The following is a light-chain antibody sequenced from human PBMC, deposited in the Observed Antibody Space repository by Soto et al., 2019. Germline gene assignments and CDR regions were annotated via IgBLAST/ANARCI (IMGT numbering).Light chain of an antibody. V-gene: IGKV3-15*01. CDR1: QSVRTK. CDR2: GAS. Sequence: EIVLTQSPATLSVSPGAGATLSCRASQSVRTKLAWYQQKAGQAPRLLIYGASTRASGVSDRFSGSGSGTEYTLTISRLQSEDFAVYYCQQYDTWPSITFGQGTRLEI. J-gene: IGKJ5*01. CDR3: QQYDTWPSIT.